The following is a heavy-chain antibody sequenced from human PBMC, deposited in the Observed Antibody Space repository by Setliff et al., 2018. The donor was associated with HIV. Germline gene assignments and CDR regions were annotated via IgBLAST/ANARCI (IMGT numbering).Heavy chain of an antibody. J-gene: IGHJ4*02. CDR3: LRGSYYDSSGYLSPYLDY. V-gene: IGHV4-39*07. Sequence: LSLTCTVSGGSISSSSYYWGWIRQPPGKGLEWIGSIYYSGSTYYNPSLKSRVTISVDTSKNQFSLKLSSVTAADTAVYYCLRGSYYDSSGYLSPYLDYWGQGTLVTVSS. D-gene: IGHD3-22*01. CDR2: IYYSGST. CDR1: GGSISSSSYY.